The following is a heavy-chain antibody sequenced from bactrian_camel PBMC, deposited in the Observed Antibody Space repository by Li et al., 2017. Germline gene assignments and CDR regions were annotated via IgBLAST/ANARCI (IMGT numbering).Heavy chain of an antibody. J-gene: IGHJ4*01. D-gene: IGHD3*01. CDR1: GFRFDGSD. Sequence: HVQLVESGGGSVQAGGSLRLSCTASGFRFDGSDWGWYRQGAGRKCEVVSRTTSDSSTDYAGSVEGRFTISHDNAKNTLYLQMNSLKPEDTAIYYCAAAKGLPDLLRGGYLSTRSYNYWGRGTQVTVS. V-gene: IGHV3S55*01. CDR3: AAAKGLPDLLRGGYLSTRSYNY. CDR2: TTSDSST.